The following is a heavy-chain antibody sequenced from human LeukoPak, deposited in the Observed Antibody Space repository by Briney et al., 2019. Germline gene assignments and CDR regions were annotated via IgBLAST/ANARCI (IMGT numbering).Heavy chain of an antibody. V-gene: IGHV5-51*01. Sequence: GESLKISCKGSGYSITSYWIAWVRQMPGKGLEWMGIIYPGDSDTRYSPSFQAQVTISADKSISTAYLQWSSLKASDTAMYYCARHFRSNGDYGPPDYWGQGTLVTVSS. J-gene: IGHJ4*02. D-gene: IGHD4-17*01. CDR2: IYPGDSDT. CDR1: GYSITSYW. CDR3: ARHFRSNGDYGPPDY.